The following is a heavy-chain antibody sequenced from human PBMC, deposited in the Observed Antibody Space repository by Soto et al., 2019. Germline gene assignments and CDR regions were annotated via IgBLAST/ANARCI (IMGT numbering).Heavy chain of an antibody. CDR1: GGTFSSYA. V-gene: IGHV1-69*01. J-gene: IGHJ3*01. CDR2: IIAILGKA. CDR3: ARERGGAIIVGVTGTFDV. D-gene: IGHD3-22*01. Sequence: QVQLVQSGAEVKKPGSSVKVSCKASGGTFSSYAISWVRQAPGQGLEWMAGIIAILGKANYAEKFQGRVTITADESTSPAYMELSSLRSEDTAVYYCARERGGAIIVGVTGTFDVWGQGTLVTVSS.